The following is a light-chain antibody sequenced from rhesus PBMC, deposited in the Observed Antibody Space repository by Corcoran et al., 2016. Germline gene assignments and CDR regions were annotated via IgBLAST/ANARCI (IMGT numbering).Light chain of an antibody. CDR2: KSS. V-gene: IGKV1-22*01. CDR3: QQYSSSPWT. CDR1: QSISSW. Sequence: DIQMTQSPSSLSASVGDTVTITCRASQSISSWLAWYQQKPGKAPKFLIYKSSSLQSGVPLRCSGSGSGNDFTLTISSLQSEDFATYFCQQYSSSPWTFGQGTKVEIK. J-gene: IGKJ1*01.